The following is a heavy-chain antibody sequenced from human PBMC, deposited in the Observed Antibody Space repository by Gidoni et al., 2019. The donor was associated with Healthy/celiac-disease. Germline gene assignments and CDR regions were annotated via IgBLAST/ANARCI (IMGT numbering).Heavy chain of an antibody. CDR3: GGPGIAKEGGNWFDP. Sequence: QVQLQESGPGLVKPSETLSLTCHVSGCSISSYYWRWIRQPPGKGLEWIGYINYSGSTNYNPSLKSRVNITVDTSKNQFSLKLSSVTGADKAVYYCGGPGIAKEGGNWFDPWGQGTLVTVSS. V-gene: IGHV4-59*08. D-gene: IGHD6-13*01. J-gene: IGHJ5*02. CDR1: GCSISSYY. CDR2: INYSGST.